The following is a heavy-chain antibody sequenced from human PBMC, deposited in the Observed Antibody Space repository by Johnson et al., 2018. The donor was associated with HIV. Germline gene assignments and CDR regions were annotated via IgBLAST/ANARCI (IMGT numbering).Heavy chain of an antibody. D-gene: IGHD5-12*01. CDR1: GFTFSNAW. CDR3: AKGRGYDYDALDF. V-gene: IGHV3-15*01. J-gene: IGHJ3*01. CDR2: IKSKTDGGTT. Sequence: EVQLVESGGGLVKPGGSLRLSCAASGFTFSNAWMSWVRQAPGKGLEWVGRIKSKTDGGTTDYAAPVKGRFTISRDDSKNTLYLQMNSLRAEDTAVYYCAKGRGYDYDALDFWGQGTMVTVSS.